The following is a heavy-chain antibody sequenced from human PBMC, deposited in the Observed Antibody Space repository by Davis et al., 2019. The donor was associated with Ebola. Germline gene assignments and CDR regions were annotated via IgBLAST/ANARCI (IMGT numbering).Heavy chain of an antibody. D-gene: IGHD2/OR15-2a*01. CDR3: ARDPFPLPY. J-gene: IGHJ4*02. CDR1: GFTFSSYA. V-gene: IGHV3-30-3*01. Sequence: GESLKISCAASGFTFSSYAMHWVRQAPGKGLEWVAVISYDGSNKYYADSVKGRFTISRDNAKNSLYLQMNSLRDEDTAVYYCARDPFPLPYWGQGTLVTVSS. CDR2: ISYDGSNK.